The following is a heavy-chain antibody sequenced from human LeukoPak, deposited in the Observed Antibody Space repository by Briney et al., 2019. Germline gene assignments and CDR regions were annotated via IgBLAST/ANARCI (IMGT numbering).Heavy chain of an antibody. V-gene: IGHV3-20*04. D-gene: IGHD3-22*01. CDR1: GFTFDDYG. CDR3: ARVTYYYDSSGYSDPLDY. CDR2: INWNGGST. Sequence: GGSLRLSCAASGFTFDDYGMSWVRQAPGKGLEWGSGINWNGGSTGYADSVKGRFTISRDNAKNSLYLQMNSLRAEDTALYYCARVTYYYDSSGYSDPLDYWGQGTLVTVSS. J-gene: IGHJ4*02.